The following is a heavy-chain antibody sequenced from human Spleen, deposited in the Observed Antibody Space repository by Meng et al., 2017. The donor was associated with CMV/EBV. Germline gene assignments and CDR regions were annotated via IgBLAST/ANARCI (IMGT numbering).Heavy chain of an antibody. CDR2: INPSGGST. V-gene: IGHV1-46*01. Sequence: YSFTAYYMNWVRQAPGQGLEWMGIINPSGGSTTYAQKFQGRVTMTRDTSTSTVYMELSSLRSEDTAVYYCARGHVVVVPIAGWYFDLWGRGTLVTVSS. D-gene: IGHD2-2*01. CDR3: ARGHVVVVPIAGWYFDL. CDR1: YSFTAYY. J-gene: IGHJ2*01.